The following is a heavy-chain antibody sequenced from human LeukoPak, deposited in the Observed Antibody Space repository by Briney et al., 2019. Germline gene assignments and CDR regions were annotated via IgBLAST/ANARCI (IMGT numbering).Heavy chain of an antibody. V-gene: IGHV3-23*01. J-gene: IGHJ4*02. D-gene: IGHD3-10*01. CDR1: GFTFSSYA. CDR3: AKNYYGSGSNVGYFDY. Sequence: QPGGSLRLSCAASGFTFSSYAMSWVRQAPGKGLEWVSAISGSGGSTYYADSVKGRFTISRGNSNNTLYLQMNSLRAEDTAVYYCAKNYYGSGSNVGYFDYWGQGTLVTVSS. CDR2: ISGSGGST.